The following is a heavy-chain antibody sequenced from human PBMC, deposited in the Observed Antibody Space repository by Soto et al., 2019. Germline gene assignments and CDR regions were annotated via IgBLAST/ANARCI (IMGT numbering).Heavy chain of an antibody. V-gene: IGHV3-23*01. J-gene: IGHJ5*02. CDR3: AKGGRITLIVA. CDR2: ISDSGEST. Sequence: PGGSVRLSCAASGFSFSTYVMSWVRQAPGKGLEWVSTISDSGESTYYADSVKGRFTISRDNSKNTLFLQMNSLRAEDTALYYCAKGGRITLIVAWGQGTLVTVSS. D-gene: IGHD3-22*01. CDR1: GFSFSTYV.